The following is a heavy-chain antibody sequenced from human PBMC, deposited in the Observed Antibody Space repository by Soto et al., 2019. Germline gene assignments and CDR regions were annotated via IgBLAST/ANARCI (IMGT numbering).Heavy chain of an antibody. Sequence: QVQLQESGPGLVRPSQTLSLTCTVSGASVNSDVYYWTWIRQHPEEGLEWIGYIYDSGSTYYNPSLESRVSISLDTPNNQFSLNLKSVTAADTAIYYCARAPHYEILAAIDYWGQGTLVTVSS. CDR3: ARAPHYEILAAIDY. CDR2: IYDSGST. CDR1: GASVNSDVYY. J-gene: IGHJ4*02. D-gene: IGHD3-9*01. V-gene: IGHV4-31*03.